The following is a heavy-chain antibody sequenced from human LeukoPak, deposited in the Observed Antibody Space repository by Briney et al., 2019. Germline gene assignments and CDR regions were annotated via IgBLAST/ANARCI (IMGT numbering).Heavy chain of an antibody. V-gene: IGHV4-59*12. CDR1: GGSISSYY. J-gene: IGHJ4*02. CDR3: ARLHLVSSGWYPMADS. CDR2: IYYSGNT. D-gene: IGHD6-19*01. Sequence: SETLSLTCTVSGGSISSYYWSWIRQPPGKGLEWIGYIYYSGNTNYNPSLKSRVTISVDTSKLSLKLSSVTAADTAVYYCARLHLVSSGWYPMADSWGQGTLVTVSS.